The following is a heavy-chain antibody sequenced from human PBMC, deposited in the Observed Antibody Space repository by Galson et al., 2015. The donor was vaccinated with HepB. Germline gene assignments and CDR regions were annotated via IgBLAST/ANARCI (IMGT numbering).Heavy chain of an antibody. CDR3: ARGYDSGSYYYHY. CDR2: IIPLFGTA. CDR1: GGTFSNYA. Sequence: SCKASGGTFSNYAIDWVRQAPGQGLEWIGGIIPLFGTAKYAQIFQGRVTITADTSTSTAYMELSSLRPEDTAVYYCARGYDSGSYYYHYWGQGSLVTVSS. D-gene: IGHD3-10*01. J-gene: IGHJ4*02. V-gene: IGHV1-69*06.